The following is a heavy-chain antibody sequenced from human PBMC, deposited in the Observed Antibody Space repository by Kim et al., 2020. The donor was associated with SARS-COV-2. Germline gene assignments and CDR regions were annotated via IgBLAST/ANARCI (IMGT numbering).Heavy chain of an antibody. CDR2: LYYSGST. V-gene: IGHV4-59*01. Sequence: SETLSLTCTVSGGSISSYYWSWIRQPPGQGLEWIGYLYYSGSTNYNPSLKSRVTISVDTSKNQFSLKLSSVTAADTAVYYCAREAYSSGFDYWGQGTLVTVSS. D-gene: IGHD6-19*01. CDR3: AREAYSSGFDY. J-gene: IGHJ4*02. CDR1: GGSISSYY.